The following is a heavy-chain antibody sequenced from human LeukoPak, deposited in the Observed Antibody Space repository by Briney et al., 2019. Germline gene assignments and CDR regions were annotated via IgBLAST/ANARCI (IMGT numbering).Heavy chain of an antibody. V-gene: IGHV4-4*02. CDR3: ARALRARITGTTASVYGMDV. Sequence: PSETLSLTCAVSGGSISSSNWWSWVRQPPGKGLEWIGEIYHSGSTNYNPSLKSRVTISVDKSKNQFSLKLSSVTAADTAVYYCARALRARITGTTASVYGMDVWGQGTTVTVSS. CDR1: GGSISSSNW. J-gene: IGHJ6*02. D-gene: IGHD1-20*01. CDR2: IYHSGST.